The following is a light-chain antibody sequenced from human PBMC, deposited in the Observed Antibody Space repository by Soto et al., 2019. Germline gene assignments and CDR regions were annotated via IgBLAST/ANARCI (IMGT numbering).Light chain of an antibody. CDR1: SSDVGGYNY. CDR3: SSYISRSRV. V-gene: IGLV2-14*01. CDR2: EVS. Sequence: QSALTQPASVSGSPGQSITISCTGTSSDVGGYNYVSWYQQHPGKAPKLMIYEVSNRPSGVSNRFSGSKSGNTASLTISGLQAEDEADYYCSSYISRSRVFGTGTKSPS. J-gene: IGLJ1*01.